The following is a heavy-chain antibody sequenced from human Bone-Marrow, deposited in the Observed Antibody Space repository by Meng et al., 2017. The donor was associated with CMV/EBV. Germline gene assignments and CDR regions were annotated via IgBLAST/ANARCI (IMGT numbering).Heavy chain of an antibody. CDR1: GFSFSTYA. CDR2: IASDGNKK. CDR3: ARDYARQRAGRPIDY. J-gene: IGHJ4*02. V-gene: IGHV3-30*04. Sequence: ASGFSFSTYAMHSVRQTPGRGLDWVAVIASDGNKKDYADSLWGRVTISRDNSMKTVYLHMNDLRLEDTAIYYCARDYARQRAGRPIDYWGRGTLVTV. D-gene: IGHD6-6*01.